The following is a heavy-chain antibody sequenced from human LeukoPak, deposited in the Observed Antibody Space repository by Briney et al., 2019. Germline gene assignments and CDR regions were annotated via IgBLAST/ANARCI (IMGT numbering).Heavy chain of an antibody. CDR3: ARRIRSRYYYGSGKGYYYYYYMDV. Sequence: SETLSLTCAVYGGSFSGYYWSWIRQPPGKGLEWIGEINHSGSTNYNPSLKSRVTISVDTSKNQFSLKLSSVTAADTAVYYCARRIRSRYYYGSGKGYYYYYYMDVWGKGTTVTVSS. CDR1: GGSFSGYY. V-gene: IGHV4-34*01. J-gene: IGHJ6*03. D-gene: IGHD3-10*01. CDR2: INHSGST.